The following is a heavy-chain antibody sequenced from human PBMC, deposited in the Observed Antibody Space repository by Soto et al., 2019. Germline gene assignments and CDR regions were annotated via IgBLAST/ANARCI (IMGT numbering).Heavy chain of an antibody. D-gene: IGHD3-3*01. J-gene: IGHJ4*02. Sequence: ASVKVSCKASGYTFSNYAIEWVRQAPGQRPEWMGWINAGNGNTKYSQKFQGRVTITRNTSASTAYMELSSLIFEDTAVYYCAREHDFWSGYLFDYWGQGTLVTVSS. CDR3: AREHDFWSGYLFDY. CDR2: INAGNGNT. V-gene: IGHV1-3*01. CDR1: GYTFSNYA.